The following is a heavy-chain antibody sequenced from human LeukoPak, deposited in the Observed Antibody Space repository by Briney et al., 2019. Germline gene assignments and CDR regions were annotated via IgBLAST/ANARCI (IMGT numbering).Heavy chain of an antibody. CDR3: ARVSILTGYYKGDY. J-gene: IGHJ4*02. CDR1: GYTFTGYY. V-gene: IGHV1-2*06. CDR2: INPNSGGT. Sequence: ASVKVSCTASGYTFTGYYMHWVRQAPGHGLEWMGRINPNSGGTNYAQRFQGRVTMTRNTSISTAYMELSRLRSDDTAVYYCARVSILTGYYKGDYWGQGTLVTVSS. D-gene: IGHD3-9*01.